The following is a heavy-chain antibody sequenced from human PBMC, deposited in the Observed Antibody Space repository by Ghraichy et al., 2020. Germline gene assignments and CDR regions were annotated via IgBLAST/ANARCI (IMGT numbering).Heavy chain of an antibody. J-gene: IGHJ6*02. Sequence: SETRSLTCTVSGFSIDNSDYYWGWNRQTPGKGLEWIGSIFYSGSAYYNPSLKSRVTMSVDTSQNQFSLKLTSVTAADTAVYYCASLWVDSSTSNYFYDIDVWGPGTTVSVSS. CDR2: IFYSGSA. CDR3: ASLWVDSSTSNYFYDIDV. CDR1: GFSIDNSDYY. D-gene: IGHD2-2*01. V-gene: IGHV4-39*01.